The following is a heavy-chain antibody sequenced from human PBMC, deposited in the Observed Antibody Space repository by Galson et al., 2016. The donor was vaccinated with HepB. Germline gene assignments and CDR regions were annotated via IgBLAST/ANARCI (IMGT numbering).Heavy chain of an antibody. Sequence: SLRLSCAASGFAFNRYGMHWVRQAPGKGLEWVAADSMDGRTKFHADSVKGRFTISRDFSDNTLFLQMSSLRPDDTAVYYCAKRHEYCPPVGCSVDYWGQGTLVFVSS. J-gene: IGHJ4*02. CDR3: AKRHEYCPPVGCSVDY. D-gene: IGHD2/OR15-2a*01. CDR2: DSMDGRTK. V-gene: IGHV3-30*18. CDR1: GFAFNRYG.